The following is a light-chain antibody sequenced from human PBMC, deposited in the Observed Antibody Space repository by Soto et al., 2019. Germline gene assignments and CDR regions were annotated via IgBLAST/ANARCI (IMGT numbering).Light chain of an antibody. J-gene: IGKJ1*01. V-gene: IGKV1-39*01. CDR1: HNIRGC. CDR2: AAS. CDR3: QQSYSAPWT. Sequence: DIQMTQSPSSLSASIRDRVTITCRARHNIRGCLIWYHQKPAGAPTRLLYAASSMQSGIPSRSSSSRSETDFTLTISSLQPEDVATYYCQQSYSAPWTFGQGTKVAIK.